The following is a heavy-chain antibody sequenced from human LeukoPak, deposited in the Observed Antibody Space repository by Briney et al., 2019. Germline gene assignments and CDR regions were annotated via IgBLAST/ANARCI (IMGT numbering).Heavy chain of an antibody. CDR1: GFTFSSYS. CDR3: AKDSFSLRTTRRGEIDY. V-gene: IGHV3-30*18. D-gene: IGHD3-16*01. CDR2: ISYDGSNK. J-gene: IGHJ4*02. Sequence: GGSLRLSCAASGFTFSSYSMNWVRQAPGKGLEWVAVISYDGSNKYYADSVKGRFTISRDNSKNTLYLQMSSLRAEDTAVYYCAKDSFSLRTTRRGEIDYWGQGTLVTVSS.